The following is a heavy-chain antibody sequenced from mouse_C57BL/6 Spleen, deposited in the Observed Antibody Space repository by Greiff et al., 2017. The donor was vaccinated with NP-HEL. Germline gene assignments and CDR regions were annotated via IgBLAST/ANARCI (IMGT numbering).Heavy chain of an antibody. CDR1: GFTFSSYA. CDR3: AREITTVVAH. J-gene: IGHJ2*01. Sequence: EVKLMESGGGLVKPGGSLKLSCAASGFTFSSYAMSWVRQTPEKRLEWVATISDGGSYTYYPDNVKGRFTISRDNAKNNLYLQMSHLKSEDTAMYYCAREITTVVAHWGQGTTLTVSS. CDR2: ISDGGSYT. V-gene: IGHV5-4*01. D-gene: IGHD1-1*01.